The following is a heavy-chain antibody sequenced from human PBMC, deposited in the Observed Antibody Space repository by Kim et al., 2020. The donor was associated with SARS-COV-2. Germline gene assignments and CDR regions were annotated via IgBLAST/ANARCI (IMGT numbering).Heavy chain of an antibody. V-gene: IGHV1-3*01. CDR3: ARDRNYYYYGMDV. Sequence: YSQKFQGRGTITRDTSASTAYMELSSLRSEDTAVYYCARDRNYYYYGMDVWGQGTTVTVSS. J-gene: IGHJ6*02.